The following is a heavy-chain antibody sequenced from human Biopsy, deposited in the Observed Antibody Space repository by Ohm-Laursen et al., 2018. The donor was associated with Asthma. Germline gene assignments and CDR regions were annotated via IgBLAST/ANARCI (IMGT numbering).Heavy chain of an antibody. Sequence: SLRLSCTASGFTFSSYGMYWVRQAPGKGLEWVAVISYDGSNKYYADSVKGRFTISRDNSKNTLYLQMNSLRAEDTAVYYCARQSSGPDFWSGYYYFDYWGQGTLVTVSS. CDR1: GFTFSSYG. D-gene: IGHD3-3*01. V-gene: IGHV3-30*03. CDR3: ARQSSGPDFWSGYYYFDY. J-gene: IGHJ4*02. CDR2: ISYDGSNK.